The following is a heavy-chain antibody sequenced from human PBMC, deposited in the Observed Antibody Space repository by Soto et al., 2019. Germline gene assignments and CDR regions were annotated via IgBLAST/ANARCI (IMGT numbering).Heavy chain of an antibody. CDR2: ISGSGGST. CDR3: AKDLSYYGSGSYPFDY. J-gene: IGHJ4*02. CDR1: GFTFSSYA. Sequence: GGSLRLSCAASGFTFSSYAMSWVRLAPGKGLEWVSAISGSGGSTYYADSVKGRFTISRDNSKNTLYLQMNSLRAEDTAVYYCAKDLSYYGSGSYPFDYWGQGTRVTVS. D-gene: IGHD3-10*01. V-gene: IGHV3-23*01.